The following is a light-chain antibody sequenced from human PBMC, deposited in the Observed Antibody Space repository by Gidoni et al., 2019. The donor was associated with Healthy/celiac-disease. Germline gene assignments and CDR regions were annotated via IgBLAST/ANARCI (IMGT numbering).Light chain of an antibody. CDR3: SAWDSSLSALV. CDR2: RNN. CDR1: SNNVGNQG. J-gene: IGLJ2*01. Sequence: QAGLTQPPSGSKGLRQTATLTCTGNSNNVGNQGAAWLQQHQGHPPKLLSYRNNNRPSGISERFSASRSGNTASLTITGLQPEDEADYYCSAWDSSLSALVFGGGTKLTVL. V-gene: IGLV10-54*04.